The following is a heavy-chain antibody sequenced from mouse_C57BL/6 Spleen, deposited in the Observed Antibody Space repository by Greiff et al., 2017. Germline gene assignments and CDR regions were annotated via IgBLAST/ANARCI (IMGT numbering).Heavy chain of an antibody. CDR2: IYPGDGDT. D-gene: IGHD1-1*01. CDR1: GYAFSSYW. J-gene: IGHJ2*01. V-gene: IGHV1-80*01. CDR3: ARSGSNPYYFDY. Sequence: VQLQQSGAELVKPGASVKISCKASGYAFSSYWMNWVKQRPGKGLEWIGQIYPGDGDTNYNGKFKGKATLTADKSSSTAYMQLSSLTSEDSAVYFCARSGSNPYYFDYWGQGTTLTVSS.